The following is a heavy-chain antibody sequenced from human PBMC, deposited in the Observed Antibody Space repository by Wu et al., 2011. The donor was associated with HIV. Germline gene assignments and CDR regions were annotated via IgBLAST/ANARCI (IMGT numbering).Heavy chain of an antibody. V-gene: IGHV1-69*05. CDR1: GGTFSSYA. Sequence: QVQLVQSGAEVKKPGSSVKVSCKASGGTFSSYAISWVRQAPGQGLEWMGGIIPIFGTANYAQKFQGRVTITTDESTSTAYMELSSLRSEDTAVYYCARAPSDPYYDFWSGLNWFDPWGPGNPGHRLL. CDR3: ARAPSDPYYDFWSGLNWFDP. D-gene: IGHD3-3*01. CDR2: IIPIFGTA. J-gene: IGHJ5*02.